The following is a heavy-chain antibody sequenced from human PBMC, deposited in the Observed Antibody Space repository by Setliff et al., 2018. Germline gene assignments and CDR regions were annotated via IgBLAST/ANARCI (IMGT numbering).Heavy chain of an antibody. D-gene: IGHD3-3*01. V-gene: IGHV4-38-2*01. CDR1: GYSISSGYY. J-gene: IGHJ5*02. Sequence: PSGTLSLTCAVSGYSISSGYYWGWIRQPPGKGLEWIGSIYHSGSTYYNPSLKSRVTISVDTSKNQFSLKLSSVTAADTAVYYCARLEGFYNFWSGPPLNWFDPWGQGTLVTVSS. CDR2: IYHSGST. CDR3: ARLEGFYNFWSGPPLNWFDP.